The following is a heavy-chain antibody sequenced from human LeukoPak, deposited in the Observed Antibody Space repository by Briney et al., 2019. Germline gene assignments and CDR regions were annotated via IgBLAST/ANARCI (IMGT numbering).Heavy chain of an antibody. D-gene: IGHD6-19*01. CDR1: GFTFDDYA. Sequence: PGGSLRLSCAASGFTFDDYAMHWVRQAPGKGLEWVSGISWNSGSIGYADSVKGRFTISRDNAKNSLYLQMNSLGAEDTALYYCAKGYRWLPRDYFDYWGQGTLVTVSS. CDR3: AKGYRWLPRDYFDY. J-gene: IGHJ4*02. CDR2: ISWNSGSI. V-gene: IGHV3-9*01.